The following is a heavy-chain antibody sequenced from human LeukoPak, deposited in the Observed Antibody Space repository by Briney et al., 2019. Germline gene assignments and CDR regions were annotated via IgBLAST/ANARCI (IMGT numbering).Heavy chain of an antibody. Sequence: PSETLSLTCTVSGGSISSNSDYWGWIRQPPGKGLEWIGSIYYTGSTYHNPSLKSRVTISVDTSKNQFSLKLSSVTAADTAVYYCARRQGAQRWLQLGFDYWGQGTLVTVPS. J-gene: IGHJ4*02. D-gene: IGHD5-12*01. V-gene: IGHV4-39*01. CDR1: GGSISSNSDY. CDR2: IYYTGST. CDR3: ARRQGAQRWLQLGFDY.